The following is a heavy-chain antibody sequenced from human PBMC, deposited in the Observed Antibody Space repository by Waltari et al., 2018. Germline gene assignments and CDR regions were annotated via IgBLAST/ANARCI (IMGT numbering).Heavy chain of an antibody. CDR2: IYESAKP. V-gene: IGHV4-30-2*01. CDR3: ARGGTIFGVARGAFDI. D-gene: IGHD3-3*01. CDR1: GDSISSSGYS. Sequence: QLQLQESGSGLVKPSQTLSLTCAVSGDSISSSGYSWSWIRQPPGKGLEWIGYIYESAKPYSSPSLKTRVTISVDRSKNQFSLKLTSVTAADTAVYYCARGGTIFGVARGAFDIWGQGTMVTVSS. J-gene: IGHJ3*02.